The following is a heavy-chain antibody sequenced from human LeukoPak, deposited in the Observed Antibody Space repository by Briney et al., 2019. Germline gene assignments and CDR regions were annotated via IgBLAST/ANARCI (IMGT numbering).Heavy chain of an antibody. CDR2: IRSIAYGGTT. J-gene: IGHJ4*02. CDR3: TRDASYYDFWSGYSN. Sequence: GGSLRLSGRTSGFTFSDYSMIWVRQAPGKGLEWAGFIRSIAYGGTTEHAASVKDRFTISRDDSKSVAYLDMYSLKTEDTGVYYCTRDASYYDFWSGYSNWGQGTLVTVSS. V-gene: IGHV3-49*04. CDR1: GFTFSDYS. D-gene: IGHD3-3*01.